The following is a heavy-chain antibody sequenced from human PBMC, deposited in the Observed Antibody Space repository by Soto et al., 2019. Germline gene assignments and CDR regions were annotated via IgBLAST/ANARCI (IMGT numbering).Heavy chain of an antibody. CDR2: IIPILGIA. J-gene: IGHJ5*02. CDR3: ARVGSSSGWYFSRFDP. CDR1: GGTFSSYT. D-gene: IGHD6-19*01. V-gene: IGHV1-69*02. Sequence: SVKVSCKASGGTFSSYTISWVRQAPGQGLEWMGRIIPILGIANYAQKFQGRVTITADKSTSTAYMELSSLRSEDTAVYYCARVGSSSGWYFSRFDPWGQGTLVTVSS.